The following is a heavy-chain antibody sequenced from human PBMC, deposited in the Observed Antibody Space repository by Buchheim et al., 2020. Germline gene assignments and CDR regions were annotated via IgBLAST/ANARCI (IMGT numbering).Heavy chain of an antibody. J-gene: IGHJ4*02. CDR3: ARHGEYSDGYTDY. V-gene: IGHV4-39*01. Sequence: QLQLQESGPGLVKPSETLSLTCTVSGGSISSSSYYWGWIRQPPGKGLEWIGSIYYSGSTYYNPSLKSRVTISVDTSKNQFSLKMSSVTAADTAVYYCARHGEYSDGYTDYWGQGTL. D-gene: IGHD5-18*01. CDR1: GGSISSSSYY. CDR2: IYYSGST.